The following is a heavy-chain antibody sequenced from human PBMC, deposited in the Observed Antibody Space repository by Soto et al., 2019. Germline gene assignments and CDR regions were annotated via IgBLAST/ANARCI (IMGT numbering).Heavy chain of an antibody. J-gene: IGHJ4*02. V-gene: IGHV3-15*07. Sequence: PGGSLRLSCAASGLTLTNVFMNWFRQAPGKGLEWVGRIKSKTDGGTTDYAAPVRGRFTISRDDSKNTLYLQMNSLKTEDTAVEDCSYGAHYYFDDCGQGPRVTVAS. CDR1: GLTLTNVF. CDR3: SYGAHYYFDD. D-gene: IGHD2-21*01. CDR2: IKSKTDGGTT.